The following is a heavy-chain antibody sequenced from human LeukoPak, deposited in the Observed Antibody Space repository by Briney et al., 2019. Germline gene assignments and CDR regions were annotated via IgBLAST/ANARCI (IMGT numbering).Heavy chain of an antibody. Sequence: PGGSLRLSCVASGFTFSTFGMNWVRQDPGKGLEWVSYVSSSRTTIYYADSVKGRFTISRDDAKSSLYLQMNSLRAEDTALYYCARMSTGYYDDYWGQGTLVAFSS. V-gene: IGHV3-48*01. CDR3: ARMSTGYYDDY. CDR1: GFTFSTFG. J-gene: IGHJ4*02. D-gene: IGHD3-16*01. CDR2: VSSSRTTI.